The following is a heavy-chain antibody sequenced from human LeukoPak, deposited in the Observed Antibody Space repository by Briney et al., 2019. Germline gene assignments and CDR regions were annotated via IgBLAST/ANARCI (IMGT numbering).Heavy chain of an antibody. CDR3: MVVAATKDSFDY. V-gene: IGHV3-21*01. D-gene: IGHD2-15*01. CDR2: ISSSSSYI. CDR1: GFTFSSYS. Sequence: PGGSLRLSCAASGFTFSSYSMNWVRQAPGKGLEWVSSISSSSSYIYYADSVKGRFTISRDNAKSSLYLQMNSLRAEDTAVYYCMVVAATKDSFDYWGQGTLVTVSS. J-gene: IGHJ4*02.